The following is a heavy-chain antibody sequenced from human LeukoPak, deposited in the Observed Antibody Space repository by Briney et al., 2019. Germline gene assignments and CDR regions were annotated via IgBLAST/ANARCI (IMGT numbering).Heavy chain of an antibody. CDR2: ISAYNGNT. CDR1: GYTFTSDG. Sequence: ASVKVSCKASGYTFTSDGISWVRQAPGQGLEWMGWISAYNGNTNYAQKLQGRVTMTTDTSTSTAYMELRSLRSDDTAVYYCARGAYYYDGSDPFDPWGQGTLVTVSS. CDR3: ARGAYYYDGSDPFDP. D-gene: IGHD3-22*01. V-gene: IGHV1-18*01. J-gene: IGHJ5*02.